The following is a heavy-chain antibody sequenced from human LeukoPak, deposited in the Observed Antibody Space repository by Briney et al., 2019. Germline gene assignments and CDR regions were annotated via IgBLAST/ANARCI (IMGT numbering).Heavy chain of an antibody. Sequence: PSETLSLTCTVSGGSINNYYWSWIRQPPGKGLEWIGYIFYSGSTNYNPSLKSRVTISVDTSKNQFSLKLSSLTAADTAVYYCARSRLRLDAFDIWGQGTMVTVSS. J-gene: IGHJ3*02. CDR3: ARSRLRLDAFDI. CDR1: GGSINNYY. V-gene: IGHV4-59*08. CDR2: IFYSGST. D-gene: IGHD4-17*01.